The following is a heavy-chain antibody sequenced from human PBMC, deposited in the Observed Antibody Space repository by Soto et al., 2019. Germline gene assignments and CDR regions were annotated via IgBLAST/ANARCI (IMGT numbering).Heavy chain of an antibody. D-gene: IGHD3-22*01. Sequence: PGGSLRLSCAASGFTFSSYSLYWVRQAPGKGLEWVSSISSSSSYIYYADSVKGRFTISRDNAKNSLYLQMNSLRAEDTAVYYCASSAYVPYYYDSSGYSNAFDIWGQGTMVTVSS. CDR2: ISSSSSYI. CDR1: GFTFSSYS. J-gene: IGHJ3*02. V-gene: IGHV3-21*01. CDR3: ASSAYVPYYYDSSGYSNAFDI.